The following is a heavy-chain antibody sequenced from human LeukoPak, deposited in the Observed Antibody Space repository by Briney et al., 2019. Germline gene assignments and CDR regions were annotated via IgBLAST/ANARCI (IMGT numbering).Heavy chain of an antibody. CDR3: ASSGSYRFDY. V-gene: IGHV3-48*02. J-gene: IGHJ4*02. D-gene: IGHD1-26*01. CDR2: ITASGTAM. CDR1: GFTFSSYS. Sequence: GGSLRLFCAASGFTFSSYSMNWVRQAPGKGLEWVSHITASGTAMFYADSVKGRFTISRDNAKNSLYLQMNSLRDEDTAVYYCASSGSYRFDYWGQGTLVTVSS.